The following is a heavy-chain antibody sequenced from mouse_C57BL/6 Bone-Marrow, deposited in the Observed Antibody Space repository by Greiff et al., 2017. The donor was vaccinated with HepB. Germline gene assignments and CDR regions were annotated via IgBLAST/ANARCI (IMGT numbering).Heavy chain of an antibody. CDR2: IYPRSGNN. J-gene: IGHJ2*01. Sequence: QVQLQQSGAELARPGASVKLSCKASGYTFTSYGISWVKQRTGQGLEWIGEIYPRSGNNYYNEKFKGKATLTADKSSSTAYMELRSLTAEDSAVYFCARRMNNLGVDYWGQGTTLTVSS. D-gene: IGHD1-3*01. CDR3: ARRMNNLGVDY. V-gene: IGHV1-81*01. CDR1: GYTFTSYG.